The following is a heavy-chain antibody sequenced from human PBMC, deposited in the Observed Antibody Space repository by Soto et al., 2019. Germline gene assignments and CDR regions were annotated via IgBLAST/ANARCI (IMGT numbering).Heavy chain of an antibody. V-gene: IGHV3-23*01. D-gene: IGHD6-13*01. Sequence: EVQLLESGGGLVQPGGSLRLSCAASGFTFSSYAMRWVRQAPGKGLEWVSAISGSGGSTYYADSVKGRFTISRDNSKHMLYLLMISLRADDTAVYYCAMRGPGTYFDYWGQGTLVTVSS. J-gene: IGHJ4*02. CDR3: AMRGPGTYFDY. CDR2: ISGSGGST. CDR1: GFTFSSYA.